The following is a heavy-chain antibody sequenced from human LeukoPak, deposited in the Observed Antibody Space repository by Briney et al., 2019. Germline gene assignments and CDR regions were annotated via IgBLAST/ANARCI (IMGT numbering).Heavy chain of an antibody. CDR2: ISGSGGST. J-gene: IGHJ6*03. D-gene: IGHD1-20*01. Sequence: GGSLRLSCAASGFTFSSYAMSWVRQAPGKGLEWVSAISGSGGSTYYADSVKGRFTISRDNSKNTLYLQMNSLRAEDTAVYYCAKGQGITGTMKNYYYYYMDVWGKGTTVTVSS. V-gene: IGHV3-23*01. CDR3: AKGQGITGTMKNYYYYYMDV. CDR1: GFTFSSYA.